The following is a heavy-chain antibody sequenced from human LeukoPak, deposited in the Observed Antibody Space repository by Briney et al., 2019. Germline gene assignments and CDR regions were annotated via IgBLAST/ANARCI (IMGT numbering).Heavy chain of an antibody. Sequence: PSETLSLTCTVSGGSISSGGYYWSWIRQHPGKGLEWIGYIYYSGSIYYNPSLKSRVTISVDTSKIQFSLKLSSVTAADTAVYYCARFGMLRWPDYWGQGTLVTVSS. V-gene: IGHV4-31*03. J-gene: IGHJ4*02. CDR1: GGSISSGGYY. CDR3: ARFGMLRWPDY. CDR2: IYYSGSI. D-gene: IGHD4-23*01.